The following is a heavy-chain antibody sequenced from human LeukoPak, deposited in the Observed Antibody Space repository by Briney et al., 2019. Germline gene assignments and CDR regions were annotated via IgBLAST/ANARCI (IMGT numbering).Heavy chain of an antibody. D-gene: IGHD3-22*01. CDR1: GFTFSSYS. CDR2: ISSSSSYI. Sequence: GGSLRFSCAASGFTFSSYSMNWVRQAPGKGLEWVSSISSSSSYIYYADSVKGRFTISRDNAKNSLYLQMNSLRAEDTAVYYCARGPHYYDSSGYNSWGQGTLVTVSS. CDR3: ARGPHYYDSSGYNS. J-gene: IGHJ4*02. V-gene: IGHV3-21*01.